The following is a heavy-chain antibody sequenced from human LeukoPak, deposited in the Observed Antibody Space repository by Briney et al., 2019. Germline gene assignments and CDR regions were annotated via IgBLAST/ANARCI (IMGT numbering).Heavy chain of an antibody. CDR1: GLTFSSYA. J-gene: IGHJ4*02. D-gene: IGHD2/OR15-2a*01. V-gene: IGHV3-23*01. CDR3: ASLSEDY. Sequence: GGSLRLSCAASGLTFSSYAMSWVRQAPGKGLEWVSAISGSGGSTYYADSVEGRFTISRDNAKNSLYLQMNSLRAEDTAVYYCASLSEDYWGQGSLVTVSS. CDR2: ISGSGGST.